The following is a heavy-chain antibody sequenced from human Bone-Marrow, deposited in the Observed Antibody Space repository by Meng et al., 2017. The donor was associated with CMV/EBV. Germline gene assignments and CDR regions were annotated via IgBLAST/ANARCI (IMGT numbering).Heavy chain of an antibody. CDR2: VLYGGNT. D-gene: IGHD6-19*01. CDR3: ARGISSGNMFDP. CDR1: GGSIRGYY. V-gene: IGHV4-59*01. Sequence: SETLSLTCLVSGGSIRGYYWSWIRQSPGKGLEWIGDVLYGGNTNHNPSLKSRVSISAETSNKQVSLKLTSVSVTDTAVYFCARGISSGNMFDPWGQGTPVTVSS. J-gene: IGHJ5*02.